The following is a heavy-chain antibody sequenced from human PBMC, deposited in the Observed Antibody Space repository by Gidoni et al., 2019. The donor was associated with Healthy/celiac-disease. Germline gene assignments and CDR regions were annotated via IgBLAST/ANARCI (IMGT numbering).Heavy chain of an antibody. Sequence: QVQLVQSGSELKKPGASVKVSCKPSGYTFTSYAMNWVRQAPGQGLEWMGWINTNTGNPTYAQGFTGRFVFSLDTSVSTAYLQISSLKAEDTAVYYCTRGAPKEAYSSSWYGVGWFDPWGQGTLVTVSS. V-gene: IGHV7-4-1*02. J-gene: IGHJ5*02. CDR1: GYTFTSYA. CDR3: TRGAPKEAYSSSWYGVGWFDP. D-gene: IGHD6-13*01. CDR2: INTNTGNP.